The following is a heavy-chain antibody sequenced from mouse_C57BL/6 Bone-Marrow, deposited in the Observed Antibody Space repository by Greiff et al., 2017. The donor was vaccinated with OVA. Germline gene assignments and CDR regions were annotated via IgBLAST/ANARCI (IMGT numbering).Heavy chain of an antibody. V-gene: IGHV5-6*01. CDR2: ISSGGSYT. D-gene: IGHD1-1*01. J-gene: IGHJ1*03. CDR3: ARQIYYYGSSYWYFDV. Sequence: EVQLVESGGDLVKPGGSLKLSCAASGFTFSSYGMSWVRQTPDKRLEWVATISSGGSYTYYPDSVKGRFTISRDNAKNTLYLQMSSLKSEDTAMYYCARQIYYYGSSYWYFDVWGTGTTVTVSS. CDR1: GFTFSSYG.